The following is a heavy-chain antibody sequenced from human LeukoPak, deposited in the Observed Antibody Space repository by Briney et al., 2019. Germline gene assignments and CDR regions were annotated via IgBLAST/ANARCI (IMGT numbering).Heavy chain of an antibody. J-gene: IGHJ4*02. V-gene: IGHV4-59*01. CDR1: GDSISPYY. D-gene: IGHD5-18*01. CDR3: ARDKQPGDY. Sequence: ASETLSLTCTVSGDSISPYYWGWVRQPPGKGLEWIGYIYYSGSTTYNPSLRSRVTLSVDPSKNQFSLKLSSVTAADAAVYYCARDKQPGDYWGQGTLATVSS. CDR2: IYYSGST.